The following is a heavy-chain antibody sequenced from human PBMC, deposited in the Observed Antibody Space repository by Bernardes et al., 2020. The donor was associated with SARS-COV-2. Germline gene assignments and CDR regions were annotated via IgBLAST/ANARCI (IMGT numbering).Heavy chain of an antibody. CDR1: GGSISSYY. D-gene: IGHD1-20*01. J-gene: IGHJ3*02. V-gene: IGHV4-59*01. Sequence: SETLSLTCTVSGGSISSYYWSWIRQPPGKGLEWIGYIYYSGSTNYNPSLKSRVTISVDTSKNQFSLKLSSVTAADTAVYYCARAGLGYGEYYNWSPAEAFDIWGKGTMVTVSS. CDR2: IYYSGST. CDR3: ARAGLGYGEYYNWSPAEAFDI.